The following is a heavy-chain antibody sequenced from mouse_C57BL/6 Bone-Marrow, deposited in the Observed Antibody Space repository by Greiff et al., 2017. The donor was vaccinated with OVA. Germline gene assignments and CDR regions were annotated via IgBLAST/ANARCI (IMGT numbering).Heavy chain of an antibody. CDR3: ASLYYYGSSPYYFDY. CDR2: ISGGGGNT. J-gene: IGHJ2*01. CDR1: GFTFSSYT. D-gene: IGHD1-1*01. V-gene: IGHV5-9*01. Sequence: EVHLVESGGGLVKPGGSLKLSCAASGFTFSSYTMSWVRQTPEKRLEWVATISGGGGNTYYPDSVKGRFTISRDNAKNTRYLQMSSLRSEDTALCYCASLYYYGSSPYYFDYWGQGTTLTVSS.